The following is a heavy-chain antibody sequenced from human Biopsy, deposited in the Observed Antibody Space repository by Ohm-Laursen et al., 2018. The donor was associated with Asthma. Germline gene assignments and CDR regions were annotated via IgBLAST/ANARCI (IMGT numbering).Heavy chain of an antibody. D-gene: IGHD5-18*01. V-gene: IGHV3-23*01. CDR3: AKGMDTFDI. J-gene: IGHJ3*02. Sequence: SLRLSCTASGFRFNSYAVSWVRQAPGKGPERVSTISASGNSTYYGDSVKGRFIISRDNSKNTLFLHMNSLRADDTAVYYCAKGMDTFDIWGQGTLVTVSS. CDR2: ISASGNST. CDR1: GFRFNSYA.